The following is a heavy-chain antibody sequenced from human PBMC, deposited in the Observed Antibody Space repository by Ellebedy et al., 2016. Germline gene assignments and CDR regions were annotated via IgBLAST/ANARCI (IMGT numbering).Heavy chain of an antibody. J-gene: IGHJ6*02. CDR2: IKQDGSEK. CDR1: GFTFSSYW. V-gene: IGHV3-7*01. D-gene: IGHD4-23*01. CDR3: ASTPGNSEYYGMDV. Sequence: GESLKISCAASGFTFSSYWMSWVRQAPGKGLEWVANIKQDGSEKYYVDSVKGRFTISRDNAKNSLYLQMNSLRAEDTAVYYCASTPGNSEYYGMDVWGQGTTVTVSS.